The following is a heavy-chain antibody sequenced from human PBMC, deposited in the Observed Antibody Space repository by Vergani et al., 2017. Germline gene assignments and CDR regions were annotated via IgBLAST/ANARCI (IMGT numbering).Heavy chain of an antibody. CDR3: GVIMVRSPRPDNWFDS. CDR2: MFHSGAA. D-gene: IGHD3-10*01. Sequence: QIQLQESGPGLVKPSETLSLTCSVSGYSISRGFYWAWIRQTPEKGLEWIGGMFHSGAASNSPSLQSRVAFSMDTTKNQFSLQLPSVTAADTAVYFCGVIMVRSPRPDNWFDSWGRGTLVTVSS. J-gene: IGHJ5*01. V-gene: IGHV4-38-2*02. CDR1: GYSISRGFY.